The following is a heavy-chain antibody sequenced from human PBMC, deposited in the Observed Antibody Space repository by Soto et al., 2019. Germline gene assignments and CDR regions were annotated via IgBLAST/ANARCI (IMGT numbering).Heavy chain of an antibody. V-gene: IGHV4-59*08. CDR3: ARQGFGALHGLVEV. Sequence: QVPLQESGPGLVKPSETLSLSCTVSGGSFSNYYWSWFRQPPGKELEWIGYVHDSWGSNYNPSLKSRVAISLDTSKSQSSLKLTSVTATDTAVYYCARQGFGALHGLVEVWGQGTTVTVSS. D-gene: IGHD3-10*01. CDR1: GGSFSNYY. CDR2: VHDSWGS. J-gene: IGHJ6*02.